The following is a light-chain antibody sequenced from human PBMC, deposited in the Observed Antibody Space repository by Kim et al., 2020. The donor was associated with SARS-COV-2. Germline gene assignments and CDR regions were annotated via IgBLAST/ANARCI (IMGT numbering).Light chain of an antibody. Sequence: SVGDRVTITCQASQDISNYLSWYQQKPGKAPKLLSFDASNLETGVPSRFSGTGSGTDFTFTISSLQPEDIATYYCQHYDNLPPLTFGGGTKVDIK. J-gene: IGKJ4*01. V-gene: IGKV1-33*01. CDR3: QHYDNLPPLT. CDR2: DAS. CDR1: QDISNY.